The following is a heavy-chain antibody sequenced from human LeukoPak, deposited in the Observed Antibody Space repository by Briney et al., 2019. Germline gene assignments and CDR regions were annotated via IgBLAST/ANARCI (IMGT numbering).Heavy chain of an antibody. J-gene: IGHJ4*02. CDR3: ARVYEYCSGWYGNDY. D-gene: IGHD6-19*01. V-gene: IGHV3-7*01. Sequence: TGGSLRLSCAASGLTFSSYWMSWVRQAPGKGLEWVANIKQDGSEIYYVDSVKGRFTISRDNAKNSLYLQMNSLRAEDTAVYYCARVYEYCSGWYGNDYWGQGTLVTVSS. CDR1: GLTFSSYW. CDR2: IKQDGSEI.